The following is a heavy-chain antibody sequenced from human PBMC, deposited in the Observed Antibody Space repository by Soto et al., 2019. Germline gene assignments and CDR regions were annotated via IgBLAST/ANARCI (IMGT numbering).Heavy chain of an antibody. J-gene: IGHJ4*02. D-gene: IGHD5-18*01. Sequence: QVQLQQWGAGLLKPSETLSLTCAVYGGSFSGYYWSWIRQPPGKGLEWIGEINHSGSTNYNPSLKSRVTISVDTSENQFSLKLSSVTAADTAVYYCARGNTAMDTWVFDYWGQGTLVTVSS. CDR3: ARGNTAMDTWVFDY. CDR2: INHSGST. V-gene: IGHV4-34*01. CDR1: GGSFSGYY.